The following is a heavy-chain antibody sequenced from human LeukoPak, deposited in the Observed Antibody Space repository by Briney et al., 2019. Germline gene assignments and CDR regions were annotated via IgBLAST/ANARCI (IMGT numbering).Heavy chain of an antibody. CDR1: GGSISSGGYY. J-gene: IGHJ4*02. CDR3: ARVPTIAAAGTGY. D-gene: IGHD6-13*01. CDR2: IYYNGST. V-gene: IGHV4-31*03. Sequence: SETLSLTCTVSGGSISSGGYYWSWIRQHPGKGLEWIGYIYYNGSTYYNPSLKSRVTISVDTSKNQFSLKLSSVTAADTAVYYCARVPTIAAAGTGYWGQGTLVTVSS.